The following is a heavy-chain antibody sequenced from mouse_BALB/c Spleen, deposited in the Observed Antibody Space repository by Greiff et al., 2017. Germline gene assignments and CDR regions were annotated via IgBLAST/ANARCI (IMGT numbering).Heavy chain of an antibody. J-gene: IGHJ3*01. D-gene: IGHD1-1*01. CDR3: NEGCCGSSSDY. Sequence: VQLQQSGAELVRPGASVKLSCTASGFNFNDYYMHWVKQRPGQGLEWIGWIDPENGDTEYAPKFQGKATMTADTSSNTAYLQLSSLTSEDTAVYYCNEGCCGSSSDYWGQGTLVTVSA. CDR2: IDPENGDT. V-gene: IGHV14-4*02. CDR1: GFNFNDYY.